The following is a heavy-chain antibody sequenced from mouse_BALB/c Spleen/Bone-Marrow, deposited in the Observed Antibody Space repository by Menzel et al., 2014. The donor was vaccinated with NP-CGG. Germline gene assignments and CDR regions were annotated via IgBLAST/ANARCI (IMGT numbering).Heavy chain of an antibody. J-gene: IGHJ4*01. CDR1: GYNFTSYW. CDR3: ASGVYYAMDY. Sequence: LVESGAERVKPGTSVTLSCKASGYNFTSYWVNWVKLRPGQGLEWIGDIYPVSASTNYNEKFRSKATLTVDTSSSTAYMQLGNLASDDSALYYCASGVYYAMDYWGQGTSVTVSS. V-gene: IGHV1-55*01. CDR2: IYPVSAST.